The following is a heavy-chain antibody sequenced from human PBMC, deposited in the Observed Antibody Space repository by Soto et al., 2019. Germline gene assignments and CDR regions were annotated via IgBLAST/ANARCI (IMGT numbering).Heavy chain of an antibody. CDR1: GYTFTVHS. J-gene: IGHJ4*02. Sequence: APMKVSCKTSGYTFTVHSIHWVRQAPGQRLEWLGWVTAGSGYTDYSQNFQGRVTITRDTSASTAYMELSSLRSEDTAVYYCARVTKYSSSSGRSFDYWGQGTLVTVSS. CDR2: VTAGSGYT. CDR3: ARVTKYSSSSGRSFDY. D-gene: IGHD6-19*01. V-gene: IGHV1-3*01.